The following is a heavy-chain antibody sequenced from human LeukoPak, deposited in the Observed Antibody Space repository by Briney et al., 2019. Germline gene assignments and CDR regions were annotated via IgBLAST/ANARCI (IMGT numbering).Heavy chain of an antibody. J-gene: IGHJ5*02. CDR2: INHSGST. CDR1: GGSFSGYY. V-gene: IGHV4-34*01. CDR3: ARRGPNWNYRWFDP. Sequence: PSETLSLTCAVYGGSFSGYYWSWIRQPPGKGLEWIGEINHSGSTNYNPSLKSRVTISVDTSKNQFSLKLSSVTAADTAVYYCARRGPNWNYRWFDPWGQGTLVTVSS. D-gene: IGHD1-7*01.